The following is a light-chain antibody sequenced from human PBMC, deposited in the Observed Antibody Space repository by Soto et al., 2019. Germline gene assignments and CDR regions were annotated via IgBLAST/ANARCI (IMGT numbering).Light chain of an antibody. CDR3: QQYNNWPPWT. V-gene: IGKV3-15*01. CDR2: GAS. Sequence: EIVMTQSPATLSVSPGERATLSCRASQSVSNNLAWYQQKPGQAPRLLIYGASTRATGIPARFSGSGCGTEFTLTISSLQYEDFAVYYWQQYNNWPPWTFGQGTKVEIK. J-gene: IGKJ1*01. CDR1: QSVSNN.